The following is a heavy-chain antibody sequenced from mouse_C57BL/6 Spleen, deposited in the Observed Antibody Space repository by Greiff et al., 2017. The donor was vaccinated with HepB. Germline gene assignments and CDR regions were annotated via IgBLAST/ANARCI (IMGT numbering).Heavy chain of an antibody. Sequence: EVKLVESGGGLVKPGGSLKLSCAASGFTFSDYGMHWVRQAPEKGLEWVAYISSGSSTIYYADTVKGRFTISRDNAKNTLFLQMTSLRSEDTAMYYCATPIVTTRAMDYWGQGTSVTVSS. CDR3: ATPIVTTRAMDY. CDR1: GFTFSDYG. V-gene: IGHV5-17*01. J-gene: IGHJ4*01. CDR2: ISSGSSTI. D-gene: IGHD2-5*01.